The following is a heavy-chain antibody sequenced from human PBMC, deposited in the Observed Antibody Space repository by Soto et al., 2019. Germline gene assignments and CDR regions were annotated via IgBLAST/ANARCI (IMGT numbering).Heavy chain of an antibody. CDR2: IRSKSNSYAT. D-gene: IGHD4-17*01. Sequence: EVQLVESGGGLVQPGGSLKLSCAVSGFTFSGSAMHWVRQASGKGLEWVGRIRSKSNSYATAYAASVKGRFTISRDDSKNTAYLQMNSLKPEDTAVYCCTRGYGDYVRDYWGQGTLVTVSS. V-gene: IGHV3-73*01. CDR1: GFTFSGSA. CDR3: TRGYGDYVRDY. J-gene: IGHJ4*02.